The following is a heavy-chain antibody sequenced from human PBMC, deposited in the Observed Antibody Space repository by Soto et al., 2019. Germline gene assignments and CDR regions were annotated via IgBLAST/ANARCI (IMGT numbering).Heavy chain of an antibody. J-gene: IGHJ4*02. V-gene: IGHV4-59*01. CDR2: IYYSGST. CDR3: ARGTHYYDSSGYRYYFDY. Sequence: ASETLSLTCTVSGGSISSYYWSWIRQPPGKGLEWIGYIYYSGSTNYNPSLKSRVTISVDTSKNQFSLKLSSVTAADTAVYYCARGTHYYDSSGYRYYFDYWGQGTLVTVSS. CDR1: GGSISSYY. D-gene: IGHD3-22*01.